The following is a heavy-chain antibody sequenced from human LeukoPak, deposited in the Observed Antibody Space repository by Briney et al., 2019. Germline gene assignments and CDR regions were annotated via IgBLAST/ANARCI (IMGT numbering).Heavy chain of an antibody. CDR2: ISYDGSSK. V-gene: IGHV3-30-3*01. D-gene: IGHD2-2*02. J-gene: IGHJ4*02. CDR1: GFTFSSYA. CDR3: ARENCSSTSCYTDY. Sequence: GGSPRLSCAASGFTFSSYAMHWVRQAPGKGLEWVAVISYDGSSKYYADSVKGRFTISRDNSKNTLYLQMNSLRAEDTAVYYCARENCSSTSCYTDYWGQGTLVTVSS.